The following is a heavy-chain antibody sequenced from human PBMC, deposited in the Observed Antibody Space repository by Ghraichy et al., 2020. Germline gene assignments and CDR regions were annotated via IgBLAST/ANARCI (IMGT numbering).Heavy chain of an antibody. CDR2: IFSNDEK. Sequence: SGPTLVKPTETLTLTCTVSGFSLSNARMGVSWIRQPPGKALEWLAHIFSNDEKSYSTSLKSRLTISKDTSKSQVVLTMTNMDPVDTATYYCARIGFEYSSSSPYYYGMDVWGQGTTVTVSS. J-gene: IGHJ6*02. V-gene: IGHV2-26*01. CDR1: GFSLSNARMG. CDR3: ARIGFEYSSSSPYYYGMDV. D-gene: IGHD6-6*01.